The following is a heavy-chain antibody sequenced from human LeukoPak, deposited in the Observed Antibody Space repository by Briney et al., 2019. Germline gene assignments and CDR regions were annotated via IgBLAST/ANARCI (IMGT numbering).Heavy chain of an antibody. V-gene: IGHV3-48*04. CDR2: ISSSGSTI. Sequence: QAGGSLRLSCAASGFTFSSYGMSWIRQAPGKGLEWVSYISSSGSTIYYADSVKGRFTISRDNAKNSLYLQMNSLRAEDTAVYYCARARDTMVRGRDYMDVWGKGTTVTISS. D-gene: IGHD3-10*01. CDR3: ARARDTMVRGRDYMDV. CDR1: GFTFSSYG. J-gene: IGHJ6*03.